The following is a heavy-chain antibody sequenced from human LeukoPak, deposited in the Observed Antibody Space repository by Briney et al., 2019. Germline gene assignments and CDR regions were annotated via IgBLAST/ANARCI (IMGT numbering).Heavy chain of an antibody. Sequence: PSETLSLTCTVSGGSISSSSYYWGWIRQPPGKGLEWIGSIYYSGSTYYNPSLKSRVTISVDTSKNQLSLKLSSVTAADTAVYYCARSKAHLSTSWYGNWFDPWGQGTLVTVSS. CDR3: ARSKAHLSTSWYGNWFDP. J-gene: IGHJ5*02. CDR2: IYYSGST. V-gene: IGHV4-39*07. CDR1: GGSISSSSYY. D-gene: IGHD6-13*01.